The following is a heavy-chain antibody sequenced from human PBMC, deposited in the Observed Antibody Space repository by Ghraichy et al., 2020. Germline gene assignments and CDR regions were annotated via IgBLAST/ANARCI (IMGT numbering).Heavy chain of an antibody. D-gene: IGHD3-10*01. CDR1: GFTFSSYG. Sequence: LSLTCAASGFTFSSYGMHWVRQAPGKGLEWVAVIWYDGSNKYYADSVKGRFTISRDNSKNTLYLQMNSLRAEDTAVYYCAAQAPGDNWYFDLWGRGTLVTVSS. V-gene: IGHV3-33*01. J-gene: IGHJ2*01. CDR2: IWYDGSNK. CDR3: AAQAPGDNWYFDL.